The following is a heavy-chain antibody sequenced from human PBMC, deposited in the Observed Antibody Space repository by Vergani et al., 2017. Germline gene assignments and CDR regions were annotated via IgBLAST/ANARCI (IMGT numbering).Heavy chain of an antibody. J-gene: IGHJ6*03. Sequence: QVQLQESGPGLVKPPGTLSLTCAVSGDSISSNNCWTWVRQPPGKGLEWIGEICHTEDTKYSPSLKSRVTVSVDESRNLFSLRLNSVTAADTAVYYCARDWGYCSSTSCYTAYYYYYMDVWGKGTTVTVSS. D-gene: IGHD2-2*02. V-gene: IGHV4-4*03. CDR2: ICHTEDT. CDR1: GDSISSNNC. CDR3: ARDWGYCSSTSCYTAYYYYYMDV.